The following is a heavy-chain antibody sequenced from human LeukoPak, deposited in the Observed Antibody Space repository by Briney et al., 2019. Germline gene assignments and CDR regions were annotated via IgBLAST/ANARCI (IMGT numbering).Heavy chain of an antibody. J-gene: IGHJ5*02. CDR3: ARKNGHCSSTSCYVFWTQPAGWFDP. D-gene: IGHD2-2*01. CDR2: IYYSGST. Sequence: SETLSPTCTVSGGSISSHYWSWIRQPPGKGLEWIGYIYYSGSTNYNPSLKSRVTISVDTSKNQFSLKLSSVTAADTAVYYCARKNGHCSSTSCYVFWTQPAGWFDPWGQGTLVTVSS. V-gene: IGHV4-59*11. CDR1: GGSISSHY.